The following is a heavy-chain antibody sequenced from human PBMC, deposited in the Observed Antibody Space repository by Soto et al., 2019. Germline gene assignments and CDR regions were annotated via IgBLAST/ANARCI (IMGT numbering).Heavy chain of an antibody. CDR1: GGSISSGGYS. CDR2: IYHSGST. Sequence: HLQLQESGSGLGKPSQTLSLTCAVSGGSISSGGYSWSWIRQPPGKCLEWIGYIYHSGSTYYNPALKSRVTISVDRSKNQFSLKLSSVTAADTAVYYCARRDGYNNDAFDIWGQGTMVTVSS. D-gene: IGHD5-12*01. CDR3: ARRDGYNNDAFDI. V-gene: IGHV4-30-2*01. J-gene: IGHJ3*02.